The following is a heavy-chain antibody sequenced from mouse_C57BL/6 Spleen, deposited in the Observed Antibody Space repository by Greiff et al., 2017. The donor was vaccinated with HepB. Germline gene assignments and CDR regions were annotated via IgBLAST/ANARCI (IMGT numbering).Heavy chain of an antibody. D-gene: IGHD1-1*01. CDR2: IHPNSGST. V-gene: IGHV1-64*01. Sequence: QVQLQQPGAELVKPGASVKLSCKASGYTFTSYWMHWVKQRPGQGLEWIGMIHPNSGSTNYNEKFKSKATLTVDKSSSTAYMQLSSLTSEDSAVYYCARGTLTTVVATTDYWGQGTTLTVSS. J-gene: IGHJ2*01. CDR3: ARGTLTTVVATTDY. CDR1: GYTFTSYW.